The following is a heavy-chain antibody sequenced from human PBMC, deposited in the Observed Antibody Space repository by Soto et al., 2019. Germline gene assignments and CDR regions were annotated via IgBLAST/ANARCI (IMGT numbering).Heavy chain of an antibody. J-gene: IGHJ4*02. CDR3: ARDTHGVGATQTIDY. CDR2: VFHNGIT. CDR1: DYSIGSDYY. Sequence: SETLSLTCTVSDYSIGSDYYWGWIRQPPGKGLEWIGSVFHNGITYYSRSVKSRLTMSVDTFKNQFSLKLSCVIAADTAVYYCARDTHGVGATQTIDYWGQGTLVTVSS. D-gene: IGHD1-26*01. V-gene: IGHV4-38-2*02.